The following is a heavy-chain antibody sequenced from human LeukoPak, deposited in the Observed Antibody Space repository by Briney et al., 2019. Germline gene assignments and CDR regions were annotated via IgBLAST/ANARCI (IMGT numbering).Heavy chain of an antibody. Sequence: ASVKVSCKVSGYTFTGYYIHWVRQAPGQGLEWMGWINPNSGATNYAQKFRGRVTMTRDTSISTAYMELSRLRSDDTAVYYRARGTSTTVHFDYWGQGTLVTVSS. CDR1: GYTFTGYY. D-gene: IGHD3-10*01. V-gene: IGHV1-2*02. CDR3: ARGTSTTVHFDY. CDR2: INPNSGAT. J-gene: IGHJ4*02.